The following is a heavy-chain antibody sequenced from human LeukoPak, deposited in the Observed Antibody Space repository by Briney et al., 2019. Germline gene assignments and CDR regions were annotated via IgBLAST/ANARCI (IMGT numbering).Heavy chain of an antibody. J-gene: IGHJ3*02. V-gene: IGHV3-48*01. CDR1: GFTFSSYS. D-gene: IGHD3-3*01. Sequence: GGSLRLSCAASGFTFSSYSMSWVRQAPGKGLEWISYISSSGGSSYYADSVKGRFTISRDSDRSSLFLQMNSLRAEDTAVYYCARDSYDFWSGYYGSSAFDIWGQGTMVTVSS. CDR3: ARDSYDFWSGYYGSSAFDI. CDR2: ISSSGGSS.